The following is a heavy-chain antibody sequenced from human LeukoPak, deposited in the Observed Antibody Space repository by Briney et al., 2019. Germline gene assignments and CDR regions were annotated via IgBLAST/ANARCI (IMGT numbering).Heavy chain of an antibody. Sequence: PGGSLRLSCAASGLTVSSNYMSWVRQAPGKGLEWVSVIYSGGSTYYADSVKGRFTISRDNSKNTLYLQMNSLRAEDTAVYYCARVNHDSSGYYRRAPHYFDYWGQGTLVTVSS. D-gene: IGHD3-22*01. V-gene: IGHV3-53*01. CDR3: ARVNHDSSGYYRRAPHYFDY. J-gene: IGHJ4*02. CDR2: IYSGGST. CDR1: GLTVSSNY.